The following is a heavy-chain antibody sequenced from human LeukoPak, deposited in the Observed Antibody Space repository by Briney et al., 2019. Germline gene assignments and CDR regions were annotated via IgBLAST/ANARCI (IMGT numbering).Heavy chain of an antibody. V-gene: IGHV4-39*01. CDR1: GGSFSSSRVY. D-gene: IGHD4-17*01. J-gene: IGHJ4*02. CDR2: IYYSGST. CDR3: ARLRRYGSPLLDY. Sequence: SETLSLTCTVSGGSFSSSRVYWGWIRQPPGKGLEWIGSIYYSGSTYYNPSLKSRVTISVDTSKNQFSLKLSSVTAADTAVYYCARLRRYGSPLLDYWGQGTLVTVSS.